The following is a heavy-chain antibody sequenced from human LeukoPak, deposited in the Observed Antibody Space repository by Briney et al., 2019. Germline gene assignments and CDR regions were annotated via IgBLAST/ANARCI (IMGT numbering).Heavy chain of an antibody. V-gene: IGHV3-23*01. CDR1: GFTLSSSA. J-gene: IGHJ1*01. Sequence: GGSLRLSCAASGFTLSSSAMSWVRQAAGKGLECISAITSGGIKDYADSVKGRFTISRDNSKNTLSLQMNSLRAEDTAVYYCTYWETRARFQYWGQGTLVTVSS. CDR3: TYWETRARFQY. D-gene: IGHD1-26*01. CDR2: ITSGGIK.